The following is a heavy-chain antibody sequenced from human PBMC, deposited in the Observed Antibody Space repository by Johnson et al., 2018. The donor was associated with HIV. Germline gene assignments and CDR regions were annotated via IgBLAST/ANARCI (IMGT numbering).Heavy chain of an antibody. V-gene: IGHV3-23*04. D-gene: IGHD6-19*01. CDR1: GFTFSTYG. J-gene: IGHJ3*02. Sequence: VQLVESGGGLVQPGGSLRMSCVASGFTFSTYGMTWVRQAPGKGLEWVSAISGTGGTTYYADSVRGRFSISRDNSKNTLYLQMNSLRAEDTAVYYCARGEQWLVPDSEDAFDIWGQGTMVTVSS. CDR2: ISGTGGTT. CDR3: ARGEQWLVPDSEDAFDI.